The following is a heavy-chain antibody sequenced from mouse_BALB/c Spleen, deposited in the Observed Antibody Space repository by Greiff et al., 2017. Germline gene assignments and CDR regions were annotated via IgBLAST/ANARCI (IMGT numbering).Heavy chain of an antibody. CDR1: GYTFTSYM. CDR2: INPSSGYT. CDR3: ARRGPFAY. V-gene: IGHV1-4*01. D-gene: IGHD3-3*01. Sequence: QVHVKQSGAELARPGASVKMSCKASGYTFTSYMMHWVKQRPGQGLEWIGYINPSSGYTNYNQKFKDKATLTADKSSSTAYMQLSSLTSEDSAVYYCARRGPFAYWGQGTLVTVSA. J-gene: IGHJ3*01.